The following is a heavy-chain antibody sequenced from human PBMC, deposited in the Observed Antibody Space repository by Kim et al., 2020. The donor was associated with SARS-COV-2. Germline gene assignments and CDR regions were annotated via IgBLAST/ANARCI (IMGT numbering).Heavy chain of an antibody. V-gene: IGHV3-9*01. CDR3: VKYSGAYPYYHYYMDV. Sequence: DSVRGRFTISRDNAKNSLFLHMSSLRAEDTALYYCVKYSGAYPYYHYYMDVWGKGTTVTVSS. D-gene: IGHD3-16*01. J-gene: IGHJ6*03.